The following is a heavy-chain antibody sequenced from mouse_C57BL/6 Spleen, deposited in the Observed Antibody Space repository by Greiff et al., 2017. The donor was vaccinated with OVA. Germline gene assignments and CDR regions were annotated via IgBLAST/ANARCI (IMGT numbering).Heavy chain of an antibody. D-gene: IGHD1-1*01. Sequence: VQLQQSGAELVKPGASVKMSCKASGYTFTSYWITWVKQRPGQGLEWIGDIYPGSGSTNYNEKFKSKATLTVDTSSSTAYMQLSSLTSEDSAVYYCARSSYRYAMDYWGQGTSVTVSS. V-gene: IGHV1-55*01. CDR1: GYTFTSYW. CDR3: ARSSYRYAMDY. J-gene: IGHJ4*01. CDR2: IYPGSGST.